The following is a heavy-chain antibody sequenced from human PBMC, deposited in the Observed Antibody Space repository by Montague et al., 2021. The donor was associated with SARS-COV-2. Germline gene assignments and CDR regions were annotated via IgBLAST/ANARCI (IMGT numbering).Heavy chain of an antibody. Sequence: SETLSLTCTVSGGSISSNNCCWIWHRQPTGMEWMWFSNHCRSSNSNPTLKSRITITVDTSKYQFSLKLSSVTVADTAVYYCARGFDYWGQGTLVTVSS. CDR3: ARGFDY. CDR1: GGSISSNN. J-gene: IGHJ4*01. CDR2: SNHCRSS. V-gene: IGHV4-59*01.